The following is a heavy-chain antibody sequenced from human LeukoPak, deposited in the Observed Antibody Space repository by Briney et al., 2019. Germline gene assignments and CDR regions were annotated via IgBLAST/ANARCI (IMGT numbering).Heavy chain of an antibody. J-gene: IGHJ3*02. D-gene: IGHD5-24*01. CDR1: GGTFSNYA. CDR2: IIPIFGTA. Sequence: GASVKVSCKASGGTFSNYAISWVRQAPGQGLEWMGGIIPIFGTANYAQKFQGRVTITADKSTSTAYMELSSLRSEDTAVYYCARDFRDGYNYVGAFDIWGQGTMVTVSS. CDR3: ARDFRDGYNYVGAFDI. V-gene: IGHV1-69*06.